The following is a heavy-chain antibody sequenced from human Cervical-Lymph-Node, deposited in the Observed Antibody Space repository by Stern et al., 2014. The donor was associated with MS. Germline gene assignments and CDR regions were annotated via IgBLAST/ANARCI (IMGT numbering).Heavy chain of an antibody. Sequence: QVQLVESGAEVKKPGSSVKVSCKASGYTFSSYTISWVRQAPGQGLEWMGGIIAIFGTANYAQKVQGRVTITADKSTSTAYMELRSLRSEDTAVYYCARSGDYSFYYYGMDVWGQGTTVTVSS. D-gene: IGHD4-17*01. CDR3: ARSGDYSFYYYGMDV. V-gene: IGHV1-69*06. CDR1: GYTFSSYT. CDR2: IIAIFGTA. J-gene: IGHJ6*02.